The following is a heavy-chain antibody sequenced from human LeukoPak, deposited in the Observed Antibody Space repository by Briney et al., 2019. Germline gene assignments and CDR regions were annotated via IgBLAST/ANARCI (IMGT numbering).Heavy chain of an antibody. V-gene: IGHV4-59*08. CDR3: ARRTPDGTFDY. Sequence: SETLSLTCTVSGGXISSYYCSWIRQPPGKGLEWIAYMYYSGSTYYNPSLKSRVTISVDTSKNQFSLKLSSVTAADTAVYYCARRTPDGTFDYWGQGTLVTVSS. CDR1: GGXISSYY. CDR2: MYYSGST. J-gene: IGHJ4*02. D-gene: IGHD1-1*01.